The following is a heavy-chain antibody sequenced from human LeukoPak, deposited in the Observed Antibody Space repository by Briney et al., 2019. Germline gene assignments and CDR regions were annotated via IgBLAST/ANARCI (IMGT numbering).Heavy chain of an antibody. V-gene: IGHV3-23*01. CDR1: GFTFSNYA. J-gene: IGHJ4*02. CDR2: IVAGGVNT. D-gene: IGHD3-22*01. Sequence: PGGSLRLSCAASGFTFSNYAMSWVRQSPGKGLEWVSAIVAGGVNTYYADSVKGRFTISRDNSNNTLFLQMNSLRVEDTAVYYCAKAAGPSGYYPAYWGQGTLVTVSS. CDR3: AKAAGPSGYYPAY.